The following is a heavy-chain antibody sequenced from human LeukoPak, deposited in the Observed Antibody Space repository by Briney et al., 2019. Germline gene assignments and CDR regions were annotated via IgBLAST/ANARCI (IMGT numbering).Heavy chain of an antibody. V-gene: IGHV3-23*01. D-gene: IGHD2-15*01. J-gene: IGHJ4*02. CDR2: FRSSGGST. CDR3: AKYCSGGNCYSGLY. CDR1: GFAFSSYA. Sequence: GGSLRLSCAASGFAFSSYAMTWVRQAPGKGLEWVSTFRSSGGSTYYADSVKGRFTISRDSSKNTLFLQMNSLRAEDTAVYYCAKYCSGGNCYSGLYWGQGTLVTVSS.